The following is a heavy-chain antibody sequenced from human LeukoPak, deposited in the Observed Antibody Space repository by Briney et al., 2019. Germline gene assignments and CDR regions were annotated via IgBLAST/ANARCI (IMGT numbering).Heavy chain of an antibody. Sequence: GASVKVSCKASGYTFTSYGISWVRQAPGQGLEWMGWISAYDGNTNSAQKLQGRVTMTTATSTSTAYMELRSLRSDDTAVYYCARTQLKMTLGYCSSTSCLPNWFDPWGQGTLVTVSS. CDR1: GYTFTSYG. J-gene: IGHJ5*02. V-gene: IGHV1-18*01. D-gene: IGHD2-2*01. CDR3: ARTQLKMTLGYCSSTSCLPNWFDP. CDR2: ISAYDGNT.